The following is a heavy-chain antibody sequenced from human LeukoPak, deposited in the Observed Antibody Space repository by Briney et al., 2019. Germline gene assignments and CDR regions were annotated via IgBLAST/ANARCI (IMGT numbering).Heavy chain of an antibody. V-gene: IGHV3-7*01. J-gene: IGHJ4*02. Sequence: GGSLRLSCAASGFTFSSYWMSWVRQAPGKGLEWVANIKQDVSEKYYVDSVKGRFTISRDNAKNSLYLQMNSLRAEDTAVYYCARLSYQTNYYYDSSGYLDYWGQGTLVTVSS. CDR3: ARLSYQTNYYYDSSGYLDY. CDR1: GFTFSSYW. CDR2: IKQDVSEK. D-gene: IGHD3-22*01.